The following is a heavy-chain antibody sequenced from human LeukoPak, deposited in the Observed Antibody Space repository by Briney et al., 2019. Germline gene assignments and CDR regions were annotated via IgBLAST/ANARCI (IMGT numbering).Heavy chain of an antibody. J-gene: IGHJ5*02. V-gene: IGHV1-18*01. D-gene: IGHD3/OR15-3a*01. Sequence: ASVKVSCKASGYTFTSYGISWVRQAPGQGLEWMGWISAYNGNTNYAQKLQGRVTMTTDTSTSTAYTELRSLRSDDTAVYYCARLRFGLNWFDPWGQGTLVTVSS. CDR3: ARLRFGLNWFDP. CDR1: GYTFTSYG. CDR2: ISAYNGNT.